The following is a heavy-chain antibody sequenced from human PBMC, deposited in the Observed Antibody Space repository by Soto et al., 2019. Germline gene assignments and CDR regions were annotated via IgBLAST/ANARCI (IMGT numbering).Heavy chain of an antibody. CDR3: AREDYYDSSGFDYNWFDP. CDR1: GFTFSDYY. Sequence: QVQLVESGGGLVKPGGSLRLSCAASGFTFSDYYMSWIRQAPGKGLEWVSYISSSSSYTNYADSVKGRFTISRDNAKNLLYLQMNSLRAEDTAVYYCAREDYYDSSGFDYNWFDPWGQGTLVTVSS. CDR2: ISSSSSYT. J-gene: IGHJ5*02. V-gene: IGHV3-11*06. D-gene: IGHD3-22*01.